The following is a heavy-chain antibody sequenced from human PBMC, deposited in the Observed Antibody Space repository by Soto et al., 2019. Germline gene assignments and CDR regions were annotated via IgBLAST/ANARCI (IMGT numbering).Heavy chain of an antibody. CDR1: GFSFNRHG. D-gene: IGHD6-19*01. Sequence: LRLSCEASGFSFNRHGIHWVRQAPGKGLEWVAVISYDGSNQDYADSVKGRFSISRDNSKNTVYLQMNSLRAEDTAVYYCARDRSSTYYYYGMDLWGQGTTVTV. V-gene: IGHV3-30-3*01. J-gene: IGHJ6*02. CDR2: ISYDGSNQ. CDR3: ARDRSSTYYYYGMDL.